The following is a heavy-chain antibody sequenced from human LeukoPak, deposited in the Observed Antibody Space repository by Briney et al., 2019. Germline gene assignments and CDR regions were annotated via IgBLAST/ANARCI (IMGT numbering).Heavy chain of an antibody. CDR3: ARARYSSSWYDY. Sequence: SETLSLTCAVSGGSFSVYYWSWIRQPPGKGLEWIGEINHSGSTNYNPSLKSRVTISVDTSKNQFSLKLSSVTAADTAVYYCARARYSSSWYDYWGQGTLVTVSS. J-gene: IGHJ4*02. CDR2: INHSGST. CDR1: GGSFSVYY. D-gene: IGHD6-13*01. V-gene: IGHV4-34*01.